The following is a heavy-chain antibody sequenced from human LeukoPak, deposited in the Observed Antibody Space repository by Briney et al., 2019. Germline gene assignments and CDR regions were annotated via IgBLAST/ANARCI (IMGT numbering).Heavy chain of an antibody. CDR3: IRTGIVGVDY. D-gene: IGHD1-26*01. CDR1: GFTFSSYG. J-gene: IGHJ4*02. Sequence: PGGSLRLSCAASGFTFSSYGMHWVRQAPGKGLEWVAFIRYDGSNKYYADFVKGRFTISRDNSKNTLYLQMNSLRAEDTAVYYCIRTGIVGVDYWGQGTLVTVSS. V-gene: IGHV3-30*02. CDR2: IRYDGSNK.